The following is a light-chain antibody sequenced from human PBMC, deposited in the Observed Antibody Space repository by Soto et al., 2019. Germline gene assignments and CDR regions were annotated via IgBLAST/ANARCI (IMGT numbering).Light chain of an antibody. CDR1: QSISSW. V-gene: IGKV1-5*01. CDR3: RNYNSYSTCK. J-gene: IGKJ1*01. CDR2: DAS. Sequence: DIQMTQSPSTLSASVGDRVTITCRASQSISSWLAWYQQKPGKAPKLLIYDASSLESGVPSRFSGSGSGTEFTLTISSLQPDEFATYYCRNYNSYSTCKFGLGTKVDIK.